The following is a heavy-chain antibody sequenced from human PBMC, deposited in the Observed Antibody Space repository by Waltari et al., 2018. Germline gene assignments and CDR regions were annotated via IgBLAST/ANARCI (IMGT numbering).Heavy chain of an antibody. CDR3: ARGEDY. CDR2: IYSGGST. V-gene: IGHV3-53*01. D-gene: IGHD1-26*01. Sequence: FTVSSNYMSWVRQAPGKGLEWVSIIYSGGSTYYADSVKGRFTISRDNSKNTLYLQMNSLRVEDTAVYYCARGEDYWGQGTLVTVSS. CDR1: FTVSSNY. J-gene: IGHJ4*02.